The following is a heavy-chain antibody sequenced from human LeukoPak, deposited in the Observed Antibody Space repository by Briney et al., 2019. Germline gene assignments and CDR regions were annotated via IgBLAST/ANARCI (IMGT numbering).Heavy chain of an antibody. CDR3: ARGDGSGWYGSWFDP. Sequence: PGGSLRLSCAASGFTFSSYAMHWVRQAPGKGLEWVAVISYDGSNKYYADSVKGRFTISRDNSKNTLYLQMNSLRAEDTAVYYCARGDGSGWYGSWFDPWGQGTLVTVSS. J-gene: IGHJ5*02. V-gene: IGHV3-30-3*01. CDR1: GFTFSSYA. D-gene: IGHD6-19*01. CDR2: ISYDGSNK.